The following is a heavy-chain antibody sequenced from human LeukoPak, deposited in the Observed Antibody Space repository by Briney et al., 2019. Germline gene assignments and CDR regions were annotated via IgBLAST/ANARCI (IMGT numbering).Heavy chain of an antibody. CDR1: GGTFSSYA. V-gene: IGHV1-69*05. CDR3: AREGRSLGPYYFDY. Sequence: GASVKVSCKASGGTFSSYAISWVRQAPGQGLEWMGGIIPIFGTANYAQKFQGRVTITTDESTSTAYMELSSLRSEDTAVYYCAREGRSLGPYYFDYWGQGTLVAVSS. J-gene: IGHJ4*02. D-gene: IGHD3-16*02. CDR2: IIPIFGTA.